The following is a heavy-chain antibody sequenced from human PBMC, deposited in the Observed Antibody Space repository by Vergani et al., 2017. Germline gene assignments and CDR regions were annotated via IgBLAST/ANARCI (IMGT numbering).Heavy chain of an antibody. V-gene: IGHV3-48*03. J-gene: IGHJ4*02. D-gene: IGHD6-19*01. CDR1: GFTFSSYE. CDR3: AGGVGQWLVLGVFDY. Sequence: EVQLVESGGGLVQPGGSLRLSCAASGFTFSSYEMNWVRQAPGKGLEWVSYISSSGSTIYYADSVKGRFTISRDNAKNSLYLQMNSLRAEDTAVYYCAGGVGQWLVLGVFDYWGQGTLVTVSS. CDR2: ISSSGSTI.